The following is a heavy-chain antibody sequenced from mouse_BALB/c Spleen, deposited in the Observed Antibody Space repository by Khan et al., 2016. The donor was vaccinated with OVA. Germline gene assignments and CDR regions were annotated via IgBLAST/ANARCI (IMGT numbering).Heavy chain of an antibody. CDR2: ISDDSNNI. CDR1: GFTFSGFG. J-gene: IGHJ2*01. Sequence: EVQLQESGGGLVQTGGSRKLSCAASGFTFSGFGMHWVRQAPEKGLEWVAYISDDSNNIYYSDTVKGRLTISSDNPKNTLFLQMTSLRSEDTAMYYCGRTGYYYFDYWGQGTTLTVSS. V-gene: IGHV5-17*02. D-gene: IGHD4-1*01. CDR3: GRTGYYYFDY.